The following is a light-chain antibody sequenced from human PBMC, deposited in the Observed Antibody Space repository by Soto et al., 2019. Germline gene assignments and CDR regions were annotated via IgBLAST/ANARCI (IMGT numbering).Light chain of an antibody. V-gene: IGKV3-15*01. CDR2: AAS. J-gene: IGKJ5*01. CDR1: QSVSSSY. Sequence: VLTQSPGTLSLSPGERAALSCRASQSVSSSYLAWYQQKPGQAPRLLIYAASNRAAGVPARFSGSWSGTEFTLTISSLQSEDFAVYYCQQYNNWITFGQGTRLEIK. CDR3: QQYNNWIT.